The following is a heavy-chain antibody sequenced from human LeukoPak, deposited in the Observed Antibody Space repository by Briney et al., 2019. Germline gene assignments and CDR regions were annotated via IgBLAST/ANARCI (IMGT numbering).Heavy chain of an antibody. J-gene: IGHJ4*02. CDR1: GGSITSYY. CDR2: IYFTGST. D-gene: IGHD4-17*01. Sequence: PSETLSLTCTVSGGSITSYYWSWIREPPGKGLEWTGNIYFTGSTNYSPSLKSRVTISMDTSKNQFSLRLSSVTAADTAVYYCVREYSGDSTDYWGQGTLVAVSS. CDR3: VREYSGDSTDY. V-gene: IGHV4-59*01.